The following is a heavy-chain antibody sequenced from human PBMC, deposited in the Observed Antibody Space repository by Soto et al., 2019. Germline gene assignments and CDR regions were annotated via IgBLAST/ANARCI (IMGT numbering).Heavy chain of an antibody. J-gene: IGHJ5*02. CDR2: INPNSGGT. CDR3: ASQLGDGSSWHLGSWFDP. D-gene: IGHD6-13*01. V-gene: IGHV1-2*02. CDR1: GYTFTGYY. Sequence: QVQLVQSGAEVKKPGASVKVSCKASGYTFTGYYMHWVRQAPGQGLEWMGWINPNSGGTNYAQKFQGRVTMTRDTSISTAYMELSRLRSDDTVVYYCASQLGDGSSWHLGSWFDPWGQGTLVTVSS.